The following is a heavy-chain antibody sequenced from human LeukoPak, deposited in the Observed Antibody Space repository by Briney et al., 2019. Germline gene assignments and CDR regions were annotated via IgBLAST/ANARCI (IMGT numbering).Heavy chain of an antibody. D-gene: IGHD1-26*01. CDR3: AKVNSPYSVSFHDAFDI. J-gene: IGHJ3*02. Sequence: GGSLRLSCAASGFTFSSYAMSWVRQAPGKGLEWVSATSGSGGSTYYADSVNGRFTLSRDNSTSTLYLQINSLSAEDTAVYYCAKVNSPYSVSFHDAFDIWGQGTMVTVSS. CDR2: TSGSGGST. CDR1: GFTFSSYA. V-gene: IGHV3-23*01.